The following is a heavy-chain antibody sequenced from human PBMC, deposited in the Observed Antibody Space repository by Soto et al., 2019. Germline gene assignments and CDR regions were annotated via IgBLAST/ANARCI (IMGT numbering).Heavy chain of an antibody. CDR2: ISYDGRNK. D-gene: IGHD4-17*01. CDR1: GFSFSKYA. J-gene: IGHJ5*02. V-gene: IGHV3-30*04. CDR3: ARETHRGDYGPLDL. Sequence: QVLLVESGGGVVQPGRSLQLSCTASGFSFSKYAMHWVRQAPGKGLEWVAVISYDGRNKDDADSVKGRFTISRDNSKSTLFLQMNSLGPADKAIYYCARETHRGDYGPLDLWGQGTLVTVS.